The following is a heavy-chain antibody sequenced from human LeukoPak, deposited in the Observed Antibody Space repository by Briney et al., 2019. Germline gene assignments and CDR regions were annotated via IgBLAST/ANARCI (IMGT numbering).Heavy chain of an antibody. Sequence: AASVKVSFKASGGSFSSYAISWVRQAPGQGLEWMGWINPNTGGTNYAQKFQGRVTMTRDTSISTAYMELNGLRSDDTAVYYCARDLETNWNYDVAYWGQGTLVTVSS. J-gene: IGHJ4*02. CDR1: GGSFSSYA. CDR3: ARDLETNWNYDVAY. V-gene: IGHV1-2*02. D-gene: IGHD1-7*01. CDR2: INPNTGGT.